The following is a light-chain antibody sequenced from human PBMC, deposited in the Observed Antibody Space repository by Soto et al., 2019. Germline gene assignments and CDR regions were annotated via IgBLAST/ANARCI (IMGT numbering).Light chain of an antibody. CDR3: SSSTSSSTVL. Sequence: QSALTKPASVSGSLGQSITISCTGTSSDVGGYNYVSWYQQHPGKDPKVVIFEVTKRPSGVSSRFSGSKSGNTASLTVSGLQAEDEGDYYCSSSTSSSTVLFGGGTKLTVL. CDR1: SSDVGGYNY. J-gene: IGLJ2*01. V-gene: IGLV2-14*01. CDR2: EVT.